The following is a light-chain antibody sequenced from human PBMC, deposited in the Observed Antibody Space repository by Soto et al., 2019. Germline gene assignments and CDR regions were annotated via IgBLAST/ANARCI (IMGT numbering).Light chain of an antibody. J-gene: IGLJ2*01. CDR2: DVS. CDR3: SSYTGSSTYVV. Sequence: QSALTQPASVSGSPGQSITISCTGTSSDVGGYNYVSWYQQHPGKAPKLMIYDVSNRPSGVSNRFSGSKSGNTASLTISGLQAEDEADYYCSSYTGSSTYVVFGGGTKITVL. V-gene: IGLV2-14*01. CDR1: SSDVGGYNY.